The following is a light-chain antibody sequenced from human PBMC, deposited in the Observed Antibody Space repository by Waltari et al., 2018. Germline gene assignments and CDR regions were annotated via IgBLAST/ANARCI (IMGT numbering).Light chain of an antibody. CDR1: SSDVGGFNY. J-gene: IGLJ2*01. V-gene: IGLV2-14*03. Sequence: QSALTQPASVSGSPGQSITISCTGTSSDVGGFNYVSWYQQHPGEAPKIMIYEVSNRASGISYRVSGSKSGNTASLTISGRKAADEADYYCSSYTSRNTLVFGGGTKLTVL. CDR2: EVS. CDR3: SSYTSRNTLV.